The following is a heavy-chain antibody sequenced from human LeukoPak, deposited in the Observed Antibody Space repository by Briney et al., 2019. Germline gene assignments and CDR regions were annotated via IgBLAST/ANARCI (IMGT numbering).Heavy chain of an antibody. J-gene: IGHJ4*02. CDR3: ARDADYYDRGSSSGY. V-gene: IGHV1-2*04. D-gene: IGHD3-22*01. CDR1: GYTFTGYY. Sequence: RASVKVSCKASGYTFTGYYMHWVRQAPGQGLEWMGWNNPNSGGTNYAQKFQGWVTMTRDTSISTAYMELSRLRSDDTAVYYCARDADYYDRGSSSGYWGQGTLVTVSS. CDR2: NNPNSGGT.